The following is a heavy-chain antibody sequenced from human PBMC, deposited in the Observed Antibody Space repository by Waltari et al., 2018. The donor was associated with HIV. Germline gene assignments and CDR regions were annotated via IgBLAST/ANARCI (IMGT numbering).Heavy chain of an antibody. D-gene: IGHD2-21*01. CDR2: IYPGDSET. Sequence: EVQLVQSGPEVKKPGESAKVSCRISGYNFGSYWIGWVRQMSGKGREWMGIIYPGDSETRYNPSFQGKVTISADTSINTAYLQWHRLQASDTAVYYCARVLIGADNSFDFWGQGTMVTVSS. J-gene: IGHJ3*01. V-gene: IGHV5-51*01. CDR3: ARVLIGADNSFDF. CDR1: GYNFGSYW.